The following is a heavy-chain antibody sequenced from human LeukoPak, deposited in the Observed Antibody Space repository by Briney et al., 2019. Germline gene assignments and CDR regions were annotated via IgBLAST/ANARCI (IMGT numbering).Heavy chain of an antibody. CDR2: IIPIFGIA. CDR3: ARDISSREGDWFDP. Sequence: SVKVSCKASGGTFSSYAICWVRQAPGQGLEWMGRIIPIFGIANYAQKFQGRVTITADKSTSTAYMELSSLRSEDTAVYYCARDISSREGDWFDPWGQGTLVTVSS. D-gene: IGHD6-6*01. CDR1: GGTFSSYA. V-gene: IGHV1-69*04. J-gene: IGHJ5*02.